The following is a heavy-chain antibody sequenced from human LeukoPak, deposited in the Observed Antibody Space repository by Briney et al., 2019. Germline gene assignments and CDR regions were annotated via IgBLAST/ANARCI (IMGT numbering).Heavy chain of an antibody. Sequence: RVGSVTVSCKASGYTFTGYYMHWVRQAGGQGLEGMGWINPNSGGTNYAQRFQGGVTMTRDTSISTAYMELSRLRSDDTAVYYCARAHYYGSGSYYPRGAFDIWGQGTMVTVSS. CDR3: ARAHYYGSGSYYPRGAFDI. CDR2: INPNSGGT. CDR1: GYTFTGYY. V-gene: IGHV1-2*02. J-gene: IGHJ3*02. D-gene: IGHD3-10*01.